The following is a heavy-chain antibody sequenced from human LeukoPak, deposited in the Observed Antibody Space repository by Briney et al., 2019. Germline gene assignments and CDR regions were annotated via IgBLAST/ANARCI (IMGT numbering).Heavy chain of an antibody. CDR3: ARRNRGYCSGGSCYHWFDP. Sequence: PSETLSLTCTVSGDSISSSSYYWGWIRQPPGKGLEWIGSIYYSGSTYYNPSLKSRVTISVDTSKNQFSLKLSSVTAADTAVYYCARRNRGYCSGGSCYHWFDPWGQGTLVTVSS. V-gene: IGHV4-39*01. CDR2: IYYSGST. D-gene: IGHD2-15*01. CDR1: GDSISSSSYY. J-gene: IGHJ5*02.